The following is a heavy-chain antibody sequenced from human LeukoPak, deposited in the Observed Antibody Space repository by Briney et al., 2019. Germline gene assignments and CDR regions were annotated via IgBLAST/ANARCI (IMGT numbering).Heavy chain of an antibody. V-gene: IGHV4-30-4*01. CDR2: IYYSGST. CDR3: AREFWSGSYSDK. D-gene: IGHD3-3*01. CDR1: GDSISSGNYY. Sequence: SQTLSLTCTVSGDSISSGNYYWTWIRQPPGKGLEWIGYIYYSGSTFYNPSFKSRVTISVDTSKNEFSLKLSSVTAADTAVYYCAREFWSGSYSDKWGQGTLVTVSS. J-gene: IGHJ4*02.